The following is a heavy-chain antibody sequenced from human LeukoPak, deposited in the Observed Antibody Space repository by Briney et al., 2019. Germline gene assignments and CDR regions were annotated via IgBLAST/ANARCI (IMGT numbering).Heavy chain of an antibody. D-gene: IGHD3-3*01. Sequence: SETLSLTCTVSGGSISSYYWSWFRQPAGKGLEWIGRIYTSGSTNYNPSLKSRVTMSVDTSKNQFSLKLSSVTAADTAVYCCARDLWSGYYNYYYGMDVWGQGTTVTVSS. CDR2: IYTSGST. CDR3: ARDLWSGYYNYYYGMDV. V-gene: IGHV4-4*07. CDR1: GGSISSYY. J-gene: IGHJ6*02.